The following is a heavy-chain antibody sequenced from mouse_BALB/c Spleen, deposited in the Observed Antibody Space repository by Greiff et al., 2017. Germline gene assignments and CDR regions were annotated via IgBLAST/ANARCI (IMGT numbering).Heavy chain of an antibody. Sequence: EVMLVESGGGLVKPGGSLKLSCAASGFTFSDYYMYWVRQTPEKRLEWVATISDGGSYTYYPDSVKGRFTISRDNAKNNLYLQMSSLKSEDTAMYYCAREGFSSYDAMDYWGQGTSVTVSS. CDR2: ISDGGSYT. D-gene: IGHD1-1*01. CDR3: AREGFSSYDAMDY. V-gene: IGHV5-4*02. J-gene: IGHJ4*01. CDR1: GFTFSDYY.